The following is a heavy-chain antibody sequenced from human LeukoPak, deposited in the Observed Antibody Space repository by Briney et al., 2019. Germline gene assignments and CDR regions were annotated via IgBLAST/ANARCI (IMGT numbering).Heavy chain of an antibody. CDR1: GYTFTSYG. D-gene: IGHD3-22*01. J-gene: IGHJ4*02. CDR2: ISAYNGNT. CDR3: ARDLNQGIYDSSYHDY. V-gene: IGHV1-18*01. Sequence: ASVKVSCKASGYTFTSYGISWVRQAPGQGLEWMGWISAYNGNTNYAQKLQGRVTMTTDTSTSTAYMELRRLRSDDTAVYYCARDLNQGIYDSSYHDYWRQGTLVTVSS.